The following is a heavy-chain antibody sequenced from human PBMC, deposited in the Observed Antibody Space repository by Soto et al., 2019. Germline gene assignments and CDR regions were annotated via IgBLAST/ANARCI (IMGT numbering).Heavy chain of an antibody. CDR3: AHSCDILTGWLPGNFHFDY. CDR1: GFSLSTSGVG. CDR2: IYWNDDK. Sequence: QITLKESGPTLVNPTQTLTLTCTFSGFSLSTSGVGVGWIRQPPGKALEWLALIYWNDDKRYSPSLKSRLTSTKDTAKNEVVLTMTNMDPVDTATYYCAHSCDILTGWLPGNFHFDYWGQGTLVTVSS. D-gene: IGHD3-9*01. V-gene: IGHV2-5*01. J-gene: IGHJ4*02.